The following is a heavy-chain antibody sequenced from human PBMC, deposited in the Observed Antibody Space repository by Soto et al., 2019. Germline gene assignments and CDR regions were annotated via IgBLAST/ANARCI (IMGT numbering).Heavy chain of an antibody. CDR2: IIPILGIA. Sequence: HVQLVQSGAEVKKPGSSVKVSCKASGGTFNSYTISWVRQAPGQGLEWMGRIIPILGIAHYAQKFQGRVTSTAEKSTSTAYMELSRLRAEETAVYHCASRYDSSDYWGQGTLVNVSS. D-gene: IGHD3-22*01. J-gene: IGHJ4*02. V-gene: IGHV1-69*02. CDR1: GGTFNSYT. CDR3: ASRYDSSDY.